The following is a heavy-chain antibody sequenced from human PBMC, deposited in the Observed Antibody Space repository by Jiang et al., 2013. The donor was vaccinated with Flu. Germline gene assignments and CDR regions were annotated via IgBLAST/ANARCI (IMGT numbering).Heavy chain of an antibody. CDR1: GGTFSSYA. CDR3: ARDSQGMGGTMVRGVIITYYYYGMDV. D-gene: IGHD3-10*01. J-gene: IGHJ6*02. Sequence: GSSVKVSCKASGGTFSSYAISWVRQAPGQGLEWMGGIIPIFGTANYAQKFQGRVTITADESTSTAYMELSSLRSEDTAVYYCARDSQGMGGTMVRGVIITYYYYGMDVWGQGTTVTVSS. V-gene: IGHV1-69*01. CDR2: IIPIFGTA.